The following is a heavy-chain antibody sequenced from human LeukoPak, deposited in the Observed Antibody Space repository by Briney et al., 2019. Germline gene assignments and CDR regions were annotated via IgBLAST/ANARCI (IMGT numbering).Heavy chain of an antibody. Sequence: GGSLRLSCAASGFTFSSYAMSWVRQAPGKGLEWVSSISSSSSYIYYADSVKGRFTISRDNAKNSLYLQMNSLRAEDTAVYYCARDLYSGSPDDYWGQGTLVTVSS. V-gene: IGHV3-21*01. J-gene: IGHJ4*02. CDR2: ISSSSSYI. CDR3: ARDLYSGSPDDY. D-gene: IGHD1-26*01. CDR1: GFTFSSYA.